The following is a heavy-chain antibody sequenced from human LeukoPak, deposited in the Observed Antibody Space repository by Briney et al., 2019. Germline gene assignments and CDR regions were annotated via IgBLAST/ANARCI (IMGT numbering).Heavy chain of an antibody. CDR3: AKVLSFYDSGGAFDI. D-gene: IGHD2/OR15-2a*01. Sequence: GGSLRLSCAASGFIFRTYGMHWVRQAPGKGLEWVAAVSYEGSNQYYADSVKGRFTISRDSSKNTLYLQMNSLRGEDTAVYYCAKVLSFYDSGGAFDIWGQGTTVTVSS. V-gene: IGHV3-30*18. CDR1: GFIFRTYG. CDR2: VSYEGSNQ. J-gene: IGHJ3*02.